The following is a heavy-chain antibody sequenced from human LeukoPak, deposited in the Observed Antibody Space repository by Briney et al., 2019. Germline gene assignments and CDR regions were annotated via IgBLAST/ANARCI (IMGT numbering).Heavy chain of an antibody. V-gene: IGHV3-11*04. CDR2: IGSSDSTT. Sequence: LSLTCAVYGGSFGGYYWSWIRRPPGKGLEWLSYIGSSDSTTHYADSVKGRFTISRDNSKNTLYLQMNSLRAEDTAVYYCARGTGDYPSAFDIWGQGTMVTVSS. CDR3: ARGTGDYPSAFDI. CDR1: GGSFGGYY. J-gene: IGHJ3*02. D-gene: IGHD4-11*01.